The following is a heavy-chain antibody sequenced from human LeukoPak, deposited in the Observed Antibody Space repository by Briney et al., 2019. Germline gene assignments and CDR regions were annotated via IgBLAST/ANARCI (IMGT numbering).Heavy chain of an antibody. D-gene: IGHD2-21*01. CDR1: GYSFTDYY. CDR2: INLNNGDI. CDR3: ARADRLHGGPYLIGP. V-gene: IGHV1-2*02. J-gene: IGHJ5*02. Sequence: ASVKVSCKASGYSFTDYYMHWVRQVPGQGLEWMGWINLNNGDIKSAQKFQGRVTMTRDTSITTVYMEVSWLTSDDTAIYYCARADRLHGGPYLIGPWGQGTLVTVSS.